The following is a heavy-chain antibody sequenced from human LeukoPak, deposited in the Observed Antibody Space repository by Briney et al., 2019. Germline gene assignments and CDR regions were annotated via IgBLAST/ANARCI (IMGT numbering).Heavy chain of an antibody. CDR2: ISAYNGNT. J-gene: IGHJ4*02. CDR1: GYTFTSYG. CDR3: ARGPYYYDSSSYLPY. D-gene: IGHD3-22*01. Sequence: ASVKVSCKASGYTFTSYGISWVRQAPGQGLEWMGWISAYNGNTNYAQKLQGRVTMTTDTSTSTAYVELRSLRSDDTAVYYCARGPYYYDSSSYLPYWGQGTLVTVSS. V-gene: IGHV1-18*01.